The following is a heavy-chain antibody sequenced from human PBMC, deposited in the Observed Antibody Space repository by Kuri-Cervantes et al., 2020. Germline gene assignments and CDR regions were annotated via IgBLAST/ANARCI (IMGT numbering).Heavy chain of an antibody. V-gene: IGHV1-46*01. J-gene: IGHJ4*02. CDR3: AGGHCSGGSCYRFDY. D-gene: IGHD2-15*01. Sequence: ASVKVSCKASGYTFTSYYMHWVRQAPGQGLEWMGIINPSGGSTSYAQKFQGRVTMTRDTSTSTVYMELSSLRSEDTAVYYCAGGHCSGGSCYRFDYWGQGTLVTVSS. CDR2: INPSGGST. CDR1: GYTFTSYY.